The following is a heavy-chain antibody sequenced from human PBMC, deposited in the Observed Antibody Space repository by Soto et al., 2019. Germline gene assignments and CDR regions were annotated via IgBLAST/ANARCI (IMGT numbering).Heavy chain of an antibody. J-gene: IGHJ5*02. CDR2: IYYSGST. Sequence: SETLSLTCTVSGGSISSYYWSWIRQPPGKGLEWIGYIYYSGSTNYNPSLKSRVTISVATSKNQFSLKLSSVTAADTAVYYCARNAPYCSGGSCYSGWFDPWGQGTLVTVSS. V-gene: IGHV4-59*01. CDR3: ARNAPYCSGGSCYSGWFDP. D-gene: IGHD2-15*01. CDR1: GGSISSYY.